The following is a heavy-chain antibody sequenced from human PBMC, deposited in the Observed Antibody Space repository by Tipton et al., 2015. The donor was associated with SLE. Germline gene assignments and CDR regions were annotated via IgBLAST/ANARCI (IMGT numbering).Heavy chain of an antibody. V-gene: IGHV3-7*03. CDR1: GFTFRSYW. CDR2: VKQDESKK. J-gene: IGHJ3*02. CDR3: ARTEAIPAFDI. Sequence: SLRLSCVASGFTFRSYWMTWVRQAPGKGLEWVASVKQDESKKYYVDSVKGRFTISRDNAKNSLFLQMNSLRAEDTAVYYCARTEAIPAFDIWGQGTMVSVFS.